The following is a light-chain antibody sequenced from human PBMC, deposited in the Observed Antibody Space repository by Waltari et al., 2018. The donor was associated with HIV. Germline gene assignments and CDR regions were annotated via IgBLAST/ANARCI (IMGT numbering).Light chain of an antibody. CDR1: TGAVTSGKS. J-gene: IGLJ1*01. Sequence: QTVEKQKPTLTVSPGGTVTLTCASRTGAVTSGKSTNRFQQKPGQAPRGLIYSTSNKNSWTPARFSGSLLGGKAALTLSGVQPEDEAEYYCLLYYGGAQRYVFGTGTKVTVL. CDR3: LLYYGGAQRYV. V-gene: IGLV7-43*01. CDR2: STS.